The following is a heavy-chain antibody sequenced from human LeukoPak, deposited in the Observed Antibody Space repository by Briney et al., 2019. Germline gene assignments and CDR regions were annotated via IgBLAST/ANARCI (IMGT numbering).Heavy chain of an antibody. V-gene: IGHV3-64*01. D-gene: IGHD6-13*01. CDR1: GFTFSSYA. CDR3: ARDGGSSWPNYYYYYGMDV. J-gene: IGHJ6*02. CDR2: ISSNGGST. Sequence: GRSLRLSCAASGFTFSSYAMHWVRQAPGKGLEYVSAISSNGGSTYYANSVKGRFTISRDNSKNTLYLQMGSLRAEDMAVYYCARDGGSSWPNYYYYYGMDVWGQGTTVTVSS.